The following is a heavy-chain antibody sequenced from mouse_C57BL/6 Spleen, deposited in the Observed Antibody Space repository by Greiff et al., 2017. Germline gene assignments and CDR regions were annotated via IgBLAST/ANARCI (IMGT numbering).Heavy chain of an antibody. J-gene: IGHJ3*02. V-gene: IGHV3-6*01. CDR2: ISYDGSN. CDR3: ARDPL. Sequence: ESGPGLVKPSQSLSLTCSVTGYSITSGYYWNWIRQFPGNKLEWMGYISYDGSNNYNPSLKNRISITRDTSKNQFFLKLNSVTTEDTATYYCARDPLWGQGTLVTVSA. CDR1: GYSITSGYY.